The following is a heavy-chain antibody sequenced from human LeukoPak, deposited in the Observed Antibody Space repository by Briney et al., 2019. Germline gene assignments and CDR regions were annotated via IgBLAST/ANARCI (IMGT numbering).Heavy chain of an antibody. D-gene: IGHD6-19*01. CDR1: GGSFSSYY. CDR3: ARRRRIAVAFNWFDP. Sequence: PSETLSLTCAVYGGSFSSYYWSWIRQPPGKGLEWIGEINHSGSTNYNPSLKSRVTISVDTSKNQFSLKLSSVTAADTAVYYCARRRRIAVAFNWFDPWGQGTLVTVSS. V-gene: IGHV4-34*01. CDR2: INHSGST. J-gene: IGHJ5*02.